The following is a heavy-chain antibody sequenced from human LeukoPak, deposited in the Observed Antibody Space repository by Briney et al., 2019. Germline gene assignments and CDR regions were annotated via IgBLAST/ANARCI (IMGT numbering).Heavy chain of an antibody. J-gene: IGHJ3*02. Sequence: ASVKVSCKASGYTFTSYDINWVRQATGQGLEWMGWMNPNSGNTGYAQKFQGRVTMTRNTSISTAYMELSSLRSEDTAVYYCATAVPEFVVVPAAKPAVGAFDIWGQGTMVTVSS. CDR2: MNPNSGNT. CDR1: GYTFTSYD. D-gene: IGHD2-2*02. CDR3: ATAVPEFVVVPAAKPAVGAFDI. V-gene: IGHV1-8*01.